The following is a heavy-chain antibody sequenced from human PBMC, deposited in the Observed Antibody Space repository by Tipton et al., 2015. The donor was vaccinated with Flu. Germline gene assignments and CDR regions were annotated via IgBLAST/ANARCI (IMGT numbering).Heavy chain of an antibody. CDR1: GGSFSLYY. V-gene: IGHV4-34*01. D-gene: IGHD6-19*01. CDR2: VHRSGSA. Sequence: GLVKPSETLSLTYSVSGGSFSLYYWNWIRLTPGKGLEWIGNVHRSGSANYNPSLKSRVTISMDTSKKQFSLELRSVTAADTARYYCARDSSGWYVFDYWGQGIPVTISS. CDR3: ARDSSGWYVFDY. J-gene: IGHJ4*02.